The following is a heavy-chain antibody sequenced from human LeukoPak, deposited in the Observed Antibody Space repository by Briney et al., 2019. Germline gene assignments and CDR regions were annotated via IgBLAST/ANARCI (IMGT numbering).Heavy chain of an antibody. D-gene: IGHD3-22*01. CDR2: IGGSGTTT. CDR1: GFTFSSYT. CDR3: AKLDTRTSPEVVVMLFDY. J-gene: IGHJ4*02. Sequence: PGGSLRLSCAASGFTFSSYTMSWVRQAPGKGLEWVSAIGGSGTTTYYADSMRGRVTISRDNSKNTLYLQMNTLRTEDTAVYYCAKLDTRTSPEVVVMLFDYWGQGTLVTVSS. V-gene: IGHV3-23*01.